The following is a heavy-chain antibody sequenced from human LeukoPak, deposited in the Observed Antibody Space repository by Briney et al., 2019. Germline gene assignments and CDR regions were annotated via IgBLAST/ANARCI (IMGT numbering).Heavy chain of an antibody. V-gene: IGHV1-2*02. J-gene: IGHJ5*02. CDR2: INPNSGGT. CDR3: ARDFSVVVVAADNWFDP. Sequence: ASVKVSCKASGGTFSSYAISWVRQAPGQGLEWMGWINPNSGGTNYAQKFQGRVTMTRDTSISTAYMELSRLRSDDTAVYYCARDFSVVVVAADNWFDPWGQGTLVTVSS. D-gene: IGHD2-15*01. CDR1: GGTFSSYA.